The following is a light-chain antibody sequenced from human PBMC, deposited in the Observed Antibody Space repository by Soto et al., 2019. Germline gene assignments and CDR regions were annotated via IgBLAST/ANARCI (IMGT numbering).Light chain of an antibody. CDR3: QQYNNWPPIT. CDR2: GAS. CDR1: QSVSSN. J-gene: IGKJ5*01. Sequence: EIVMTRSPATLSVSPGEGATVCVMASQSVSSNLAWYQQKPGQAPRLLIYGASTRATGIPARFSGSGSGTEFTLTISSLQSEDFAVYYCQQYNNWPPITFGQGTRLEIK. V-gene: IGKV3-15*01.